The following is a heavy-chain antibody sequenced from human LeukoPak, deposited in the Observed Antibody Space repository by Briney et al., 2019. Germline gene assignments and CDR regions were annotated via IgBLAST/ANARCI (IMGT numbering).Heavy chain of an antibody. D-gene: IGHD1-7*01. V-gene: IGHV4-34*01. CDR1: GGIFINYY. CDR2: INDSGRT. CDR3: VRRWNYGWDNYIEV. Sequence: SETLSLTCAVYGGIFINYYRHWIRQPPGKGLEWIGEINDSGRTNYNPSLMSRVTVSVDTSKNQFSLRLTSVTATDTAVYYCVRRWNYGWDNYIEVWGNGATVSVSS. J-gene: IGHJ6*04.